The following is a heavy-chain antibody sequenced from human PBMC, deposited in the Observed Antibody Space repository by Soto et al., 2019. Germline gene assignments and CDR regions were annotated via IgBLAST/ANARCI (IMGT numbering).Heavy chain of an antibody. V-gene: IGHV4-34*01. D-gene: IGHD3-9*01. CDR2: INHRRSS. CDR1: GGSFSGYF. CDR3: ARGDILTGYSY. Sequence: PSETLSLTCAVYGGSFSGYFWAWIRQPPGKGLEWIGEINHRRSSKYNPSLKSRVTISVDTSKNQFSLKLTSVTAADTAVFYCARGDILTGYSYWGQGTLVTVSS. J-gene: IGHJ4*02.